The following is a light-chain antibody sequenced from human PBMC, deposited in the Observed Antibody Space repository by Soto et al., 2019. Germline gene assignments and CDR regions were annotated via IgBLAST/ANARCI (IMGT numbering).Light chain of an antibody. V-gene: IGKV3-11*01. Sequence: VLTQSPATLSLSPGERATLSCRASQSIHTSLAWYQQKPGQPPRLVVYDSTLRANGVPDRVGGSRSGTEFTLTINSLEPEDFAVYYCQQRNVWPPITFGQGTRLEI. J-gene: IGKJ5*01. CDR2: DST. CDR3: QQRNVWPPIT. CDR1: QSIHTS.